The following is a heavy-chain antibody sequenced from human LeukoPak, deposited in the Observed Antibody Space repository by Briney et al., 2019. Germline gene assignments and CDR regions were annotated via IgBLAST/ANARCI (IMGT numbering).Heavy chain of an antibody. V-gene: IGHV3-7*01. CDR1: GFTFSTYW. J-gene: IGHJ4*02. Sequence: PGGSLRLSCTASGFTFSTYWMSWVRQAPGKGLEWVANTREDGSEKYYVDSVKGRFTISRDNAKNSLYLQMNSLRAEDTAVYYCARGLAGHYYGSGSSFDYWGQGTLVTVSS. D-gene: IGHD3-10*01. CDR2: TREDGSEK. CDR3: ARGLAGHYYGSGSSFDY.